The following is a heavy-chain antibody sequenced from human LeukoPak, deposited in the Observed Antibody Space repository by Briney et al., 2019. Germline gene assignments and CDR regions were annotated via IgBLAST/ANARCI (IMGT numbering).Heavy chain of an antibody. CDR3: ARGPTAELDY. CDR1: GGSISSGGYY. Sequence: SETLSLTCTVSGGSISSGGYYWSWIRQHPGKGLEWIGYIYYSGSIYYNPSLKSRVTISLDTSKDQFSLKLTSVTAADTAVYYCARGPTAELDYWGQGTLVTVSS. V-gene: IGHV4-31*03. J-gene: IGHJ4*02. CDR2: IYYSGSI.